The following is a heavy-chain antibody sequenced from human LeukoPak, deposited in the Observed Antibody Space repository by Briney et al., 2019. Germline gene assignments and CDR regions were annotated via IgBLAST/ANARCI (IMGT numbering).Heavy chain of an antibody. CDR1: GGSFSGYY. CDR2: INHSGST. V-gene: IGHV4-34*01. Sequence: SETLSLTCAVYGGSFSGYYWSWIRQPPGKGLEWIGEINHSGSTNYNPSLKSRVTISVDTSKNQFSLKLSSVTAADTAVYYCARAVGIAVAGTTVGPYYYYYGMDVWGQGTTVTVSS. D-gene: IGHD6-19*01. CDR3: ARAVGIAVAGTTVGPYYYYYGMDV. J-gene: IGHJ6*02.